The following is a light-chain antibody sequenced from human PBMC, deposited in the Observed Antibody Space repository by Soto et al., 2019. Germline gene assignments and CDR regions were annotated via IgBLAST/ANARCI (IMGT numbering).Light chain of an antibody. J-gene: IGKJ4*01. CDR1: QSVGST. V-gene: IGKV3-15*01. CDR3: QRFNRWPLA. Sequence: EIVLTQSPAALSVSPGERATLSCWASQSVGSTLNWYQQKPGQAPRLLIYDTYIRATGIPARFSGSGSGTEFTLTIASLQSEDFGVYYCQRFNRWPLAFDGGTKVEI. CDR2: DTY.